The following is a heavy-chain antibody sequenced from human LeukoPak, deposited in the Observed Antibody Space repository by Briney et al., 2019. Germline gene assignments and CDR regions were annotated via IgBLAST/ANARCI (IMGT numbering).Heavy chain of an antibody. CDR1: GFTFSSYG. Sequence: GGSLRLSCAASGFTFSSYGMHWVRQAPGKGLEWISYFNSASGTISYADSVKGRFTIPRDNAKNSLHLQMNSLRAEDTAVYYCARDGGSAWFLDYWGQGTLVIVSS. J-gene: IGHJ4*02. CDR3: ARDGGSAWFLDY. CDR2: FNSASGTI. V-gene: IGHV3-48*01. D-gene: IGHD6-19*01.